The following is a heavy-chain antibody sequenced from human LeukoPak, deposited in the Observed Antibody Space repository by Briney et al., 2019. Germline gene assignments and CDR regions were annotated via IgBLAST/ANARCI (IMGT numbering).Heavy chain of an antibody. J-gene: IGHJ4*02. Sequence: GGSLRLSCAASGFTYSNVWMNWVRQAPGKGLEWVGRIKTNAEGGTLDYTAPVKGRFTISRDDSKNTLYLQMDSLEVEDTGMYYCTTGIDDEGGYWGQGTQVTVSS. CDR3: TTGIDDEGGY. D-gene: IGHD3-3*02. V-gene: IGHV3-15*07. CDR1: GFTYSNVW. CDR2: IKTNAEGGTL.